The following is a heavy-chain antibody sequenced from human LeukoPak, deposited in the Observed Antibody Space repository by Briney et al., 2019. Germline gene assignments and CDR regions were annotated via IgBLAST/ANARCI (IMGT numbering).Heavy chain of an antibody. D-gene: IGHD4-23*01. CDR2: IHSSGST. Sequence: SETLSLTCTVSGDSISGYYWSWIRQTPGRGLEWIASIHSSGSTNYNPSLKSRVSMSVDTSKNQFSLKLTSVTAADTAVYYCARGGKATVVTMWGQGILVTVSS. J-gene: IGHJ4*02. V-gene: IGHV4-59*12. CDR1: GDSISGYY. CDR3: ARGGKATVVTM.